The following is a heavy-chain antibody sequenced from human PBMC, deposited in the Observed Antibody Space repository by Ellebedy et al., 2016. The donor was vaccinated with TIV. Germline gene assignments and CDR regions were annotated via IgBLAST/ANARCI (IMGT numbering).Heavy chain of an antibody. CDR1: RYTFTGYY. CDR3: ARTGRYSGSTDASDV. V-gene: IGHV1-2*02. Sequence: ASVKVSXKASRYTFTGYYMQWVRQAPGQGLESMGWIRPNSGGRQYAQRFQGRITMTRDTSINTAYMELSRPITDDTAVYYCARTGRYSGSTDASDVWGQGTMVTVSS. CDR2: IRPNSGGR. J-gene: IGHJ3*01. D-gene: IGHD3-10*01.